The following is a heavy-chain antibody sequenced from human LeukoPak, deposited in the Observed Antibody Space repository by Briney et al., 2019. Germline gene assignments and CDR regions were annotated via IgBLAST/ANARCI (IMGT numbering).Heavy chain of an antibody. D-gene: IGHD3-10*01. V-gene: IGHV3-66*01. J-gene: IGHJ6*02. Sequence: GGSLRLSCAASGFTVSTNYMNWVRQAPGKGLEWVSAIYSRGSTHYADSVKGRFTVSRDNSKNTMYLQMNSLRDEDTALYYCARDVQSRSGSPYFHGMDVWGQGTTVTVSS. CDR3: ARDVQSRSGSPYFHGMDV. CDR1: GFTVSTNY. CDR2: IYSRGST.